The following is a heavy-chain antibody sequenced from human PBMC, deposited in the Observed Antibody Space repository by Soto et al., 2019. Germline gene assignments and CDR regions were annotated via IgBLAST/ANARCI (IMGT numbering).Heavy chain of an antibody. D-gene: IGHD6-6*01. V-gene: IGHV3-23*01. CDR2: ISAGGSNT. CDR1: GFTFSNYA. CDR3: AKEYSTSFDY. Sequence: GGSLRLSCAASGFTFSNYAMNWVRQAPGKGLEWVSAISAGGSNTDYADSVKGRFTISSDNSKNTLYLQMNSLRAEDTAVYYCAKEYSTSFDYWGQGTLVTSPQ. J-gene: IGHJ4*02.